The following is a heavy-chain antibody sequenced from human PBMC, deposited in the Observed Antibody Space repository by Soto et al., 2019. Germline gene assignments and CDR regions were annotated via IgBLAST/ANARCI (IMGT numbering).Heavy chain of an antibody. CDR3: VREKAGGIFDY. J-gene: IGHJ4*02. V-gene: IGHV1-46*03. Sequence: QVQLVQSGAEVKKPGALLKVSCKASGYTFSNYLIHWVRQAPGQGLEWMGIVNPNNGDTVYAEKFRGRVTMTRDTSTSTLYMELSSLRSEDTAIYYCVREKAGGIFDYWGQGTLVSLSS. CDR1: GYTFSNYL. D-gene: IGHD6-19*01. CDR2: VNPNNGDT.